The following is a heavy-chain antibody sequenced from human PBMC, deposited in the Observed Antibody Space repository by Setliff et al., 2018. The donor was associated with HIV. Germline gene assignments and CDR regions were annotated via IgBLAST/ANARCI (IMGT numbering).Heavy chain of an antibody. CDR3: ARSKTFYDFWGGYYTHGAFKI. J-gene: IGHJ3*02. CDR1: GGSISGHF. Sequence: ETLSLTCTVSGGSISGHFWSWFRQPPGKGLEWIGYIYYTGSTNYNPSLKSRVSISVDTSKNQFSLNLTSVTAADTAVYYCARSKTFYDFWGGYYTHGAFKIWGLGTMVTVSS. V-gene: IGHV4-59*08. D-gene: IGHD3-3*01. CDR2: IYYTGST.